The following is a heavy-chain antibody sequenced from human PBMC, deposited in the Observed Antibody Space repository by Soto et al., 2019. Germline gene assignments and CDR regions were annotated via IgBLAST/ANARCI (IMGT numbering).Heavy chain of an antibody. Sequence: ASVKVSFKASGSPFTSYAVHWGRKAPGQSLEWVRWINACNGNTKYSQKFHGRVTITRDTSASTAYMYLSSLRYEDTAVYYCARGDTIVGATTYRHDAFDIWGQGTMVTVSS. CDR1: GSPFTSYA. V-gene: IGHV1-3*01. J-gene: IGHJ3*02. D-gene: IGHD1-26*01. CDR3: ARGDTIVGATTYRHDAFDI. CDR2: INACNGNT.